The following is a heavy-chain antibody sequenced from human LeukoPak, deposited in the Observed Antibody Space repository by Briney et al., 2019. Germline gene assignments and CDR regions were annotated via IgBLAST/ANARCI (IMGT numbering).Heavy chain of an antibody. CDR1: GYIFTYYT. CDR3: ARGRRDAIFGELIKDWFDP. D-gene: IGHD3-3*02. Sequence: ASVKVSCKASGYIFTYYTLNWVRQAPGQGLEWMGSINTKTGHPTYAQGFTGRFVFPLATSVTTTYLQINNLQVEDTAFYYCARGRRDAIFGELIKDWFDPWGQGTLVTVFS. J-gene: IGHJ5*02. V-gene: IGHV7-4-1*02. CDR2: INTKTGHP.